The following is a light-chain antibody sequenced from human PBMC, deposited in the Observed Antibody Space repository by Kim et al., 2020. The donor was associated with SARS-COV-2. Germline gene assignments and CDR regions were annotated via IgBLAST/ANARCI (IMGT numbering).Light chain of an antibody. J-gene: IGKJ3*01. Sequence: ASVGDSVTITCHASHDIKKYLTWFQQKPGTAPKLLIYATSNLEVGVPLRFSGSGSGTHFTLTISGLRPEDVGTYYFQQSDNLPLTFGPGTKVDIK. CDR3: QQSDNLPLT. CDR1: HDIKKY. CDR2: ATS. V-gene: IGKV1-33*01.